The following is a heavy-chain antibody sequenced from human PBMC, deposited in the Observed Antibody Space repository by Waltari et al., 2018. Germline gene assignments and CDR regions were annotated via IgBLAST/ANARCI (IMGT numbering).Heavy chain of an antibody. D-gene: IGHD6-6*01. CDR2: TIPIWGRK. Sequence: QVQLVQSGAEVKKPGSSVKVSSKSSGGTFSRYPISWVRQAPGPGLDWMRRTIPIWGRKNYAQKIEGRVTITAEKATSKAYRELRSLRAGDTAVYYCARGGGAGSSYGMDVWGQGTTVTVSS. CDR1: GGTFSRYP. CDR3: ARGGGAGSSYGMDV. J-gene: IGHJ6*02. V-gene: IGHV1-69*04.